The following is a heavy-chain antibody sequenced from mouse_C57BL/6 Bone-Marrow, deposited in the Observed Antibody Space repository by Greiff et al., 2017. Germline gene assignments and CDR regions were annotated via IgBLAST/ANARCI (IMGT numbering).Heavy chain of an antibody. CDR1: GYTFTSYW. D-gene: IGHD2-2*01. Sequence: VQLQQSGTVLARPGASVKMSCKTSGYTFTSYWMHWVKQRPGPGLEWIGAIYPGNSDTSYNQKFKGKAKLTAVTSASTAYMELSSLTNEDSAVYYCRTTMVTTTYFDVWGTGTTVTVSS. CDR3: RTTMVTTTYFDV. J-gene: IGHJ1*03. V-gene: IGHV1-5*01. CDR2: IYPGNSDT.